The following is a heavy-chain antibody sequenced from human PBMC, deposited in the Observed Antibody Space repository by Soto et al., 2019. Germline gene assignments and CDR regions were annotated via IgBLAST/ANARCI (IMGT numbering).Heavy chain of an antibody. CDR1: GFTFSSYA. CDR2: ISGSGGST. D-gene: IGHD1-26*01. Sequence: EVQLLESGGGLVQPGGSLRLSCAASGFTFSSYAMRWVRQAPGKGLEWVSAISGSGGSTYYADSVKGRFTISRDNSKNTRYLQMNSLRAEDTGVYYCARRGSGSYYDYWGQGTLVNVSS. J-gene: IGHJ4*02. V-gene: IGHV3-23*01. CDR3: ARRGSGSYYDY.